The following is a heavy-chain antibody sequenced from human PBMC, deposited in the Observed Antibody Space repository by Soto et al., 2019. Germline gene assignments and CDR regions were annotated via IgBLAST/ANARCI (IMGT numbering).Heavy chain of an antibody. CDR2: MYGDGST. CDR1: GFSVSGNS. CDR3: ARDGGSHTAVAGTQDYGMDV. Sequence: EVQLVASGGDLIQPGGSLRLSCGVSGFSVSGNSLSWVRQAPGKGLEWVSYMYGDGSTYYADSVRGRFTLSRDNSKNTRYRQRNNRRGEDTAVYYCARDGGSHTAVAGTQDYGMDVWGQGTTVTVSS. D-gene: IGHD6-19*01. V-gene: IGHV3-53*01. J-gene: IGHJ6*02.